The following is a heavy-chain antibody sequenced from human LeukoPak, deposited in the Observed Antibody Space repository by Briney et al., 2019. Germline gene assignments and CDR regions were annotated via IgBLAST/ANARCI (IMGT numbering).Heavy chain of an antibody. J-gene: IGHJ4*02. V-gene: IGHV4-38-2*01. Sequence: SETPSLTCAVSGYSISSGYYWGWIRQPPGQGLEWIGRIYHSGSTYYNPSLKSRVTISVDTSKNQFSLKLSSVTAADTAVYYCARRICSSTSCYTGQFDYWGQGTLVTVSS. CDR3: ARRICSSTSCYTGQFDY. CDR1: GYSISSGYY. D-gene: IGHD2-2*02. CDR2: IYHSGST.